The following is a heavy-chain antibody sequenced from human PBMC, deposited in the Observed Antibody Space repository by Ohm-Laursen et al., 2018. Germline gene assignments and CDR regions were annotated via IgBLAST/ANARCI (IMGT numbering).Heavy chain of an antibody. Sequence: SLRLSCTASGFTFSSYAMSWVRQAPGKGLEWVSAISHSGDSTYYTDSVKGRFTVSRDRSKNTLYLQMNGLRAEDTAVYYCARERLSGSYPDAFDIWGQGTMVTVSS. CDR2: ISHSGDST. J-gene: IGHJ3*02. CDR3: ARERLSGSYPDAFDI. V-gene: IGHV3-23*01. CDR1: GFTFSSYA. D-gene: IGHD1-26*01.